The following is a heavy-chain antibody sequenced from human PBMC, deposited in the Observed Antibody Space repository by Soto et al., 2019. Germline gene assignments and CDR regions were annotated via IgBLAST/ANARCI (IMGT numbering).Heavy chain of an antibody. D-gene: IGHD6-19*01. J-gene: IGHJ4*02. CDR1: GFTFSNYA. Sequence: EMQLLESGGGLVQPGGSLRLFCAASGFTFSNYAMTWVRQAPGEGLEWVSTITPSGVTYYGDTVKGRFTISRDNSRSTLFLQMNSLRAEDTATYFCARTDKFNSQSSGWANRFDCCGQGTLVTVSS. CDR3: ARTDKFNSQSSGWANRFDC. CDR2: ITPSGVT. V-gene: IGHV3-23*01.